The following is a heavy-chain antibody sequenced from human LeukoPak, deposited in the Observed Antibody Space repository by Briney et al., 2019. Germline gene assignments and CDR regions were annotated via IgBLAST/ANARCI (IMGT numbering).Heavy chain of an antibody. CDR3: AKLSAGDYGDYYFDY. J-gene: IGHJ4*02. V-gene: IGHV3-30*18. Sequence: GGSLRLSCAASGFTFSSYGMHWVRQAPGKGLEWVAVISYDGSNKYYADSVKGRFTISRDNSKNTLYLQMNSLRAEDTAVYYCAKLSAGDYGDYYFDYWGQGTLVTVSS. CDR1: GFTFSSYG. CDR2: ISYDGSNK. D-gene: IGHD4-17*01.